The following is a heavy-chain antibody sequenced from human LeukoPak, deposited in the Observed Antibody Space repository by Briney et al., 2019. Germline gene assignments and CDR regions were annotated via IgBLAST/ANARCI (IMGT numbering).Heavy chain of an antibody. Sequence: ASVKVSCKVSGYTFTGYYMHWVRQAPGQGLEWMGRINPNSGGTNYAQKFQGRVTMTRDTSISTAYMELSRLRSDDTAVYYCARGYCSGGSCYEIDYWGQGTLVTVSS. CDR1: GYTFTGYY. CDR3: ARGYCSGGSCYEIDY. CDR2: INPNSGGT. V-gene: IGHV1-2*06. D-gene: IGHD2-15*01. J-gene: IGHJ4*02.